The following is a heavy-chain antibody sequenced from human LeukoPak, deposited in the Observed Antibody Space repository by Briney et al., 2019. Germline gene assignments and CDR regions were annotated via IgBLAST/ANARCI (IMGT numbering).Heavy chain of an antibody. J-gene: IGHJ2*01. CDR2: IYHSGST. D-gene: IGHD6-19*01. Sequence: SETLSLTCAVSGGSISSSNWWSWVRQPPGKGLEWIGEIYHSGSTNYNPSLKSRVTISVDTSKNQFSLKLSSVTAADTAVYYCARALGVAVYWYFDLWGRGTLVTVSS. V-gene: IGHV4-4*02. CDR3: ARALGVAVYWYFDL. CDR1: GGSISSSNW.